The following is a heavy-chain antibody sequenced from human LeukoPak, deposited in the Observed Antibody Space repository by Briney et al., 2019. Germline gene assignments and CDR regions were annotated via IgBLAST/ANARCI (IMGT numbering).Heavy chain of an antibody. D-gene: IGHD6-19*01. V-gene: IGHV3-48*03. CDR1: GFAFNSYE. J-gene: IGHJ4*02. CDR2: ISSSGSIK. Sequence: AGGSLRRSCIASGFAFNSYEMNWVRQAPGKGLEWVSYISSSGSIKHYADSVKGRFTISRDNAKNSLYLQMNSLRAEDTAVYYCARARYTSGWETLDYWGQGTLVTVSS. CDR3: ARARYTSGWETLDY.